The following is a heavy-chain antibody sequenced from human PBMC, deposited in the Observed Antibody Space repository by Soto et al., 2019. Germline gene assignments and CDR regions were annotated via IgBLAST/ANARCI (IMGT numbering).Heavy chain of an antibody. Sequence: PGVSLRLSCAASGFSFSTYPMVWVRQAPGKRLEAVSSISGSGDKTYYKDSMKGRFTISRDNSKNTLYLQMNSLRAEDTAVYYCAKERAVAGFDYWGQGTLVSVS. CDR1: GFSFSTYP. V-gene: IGHV3-23*01. CDR3: AKERAVAGFDY. D-gene: IGHD6-19*01. CDR2: ISGSGDKT. J-gene: IGHJ4*02.